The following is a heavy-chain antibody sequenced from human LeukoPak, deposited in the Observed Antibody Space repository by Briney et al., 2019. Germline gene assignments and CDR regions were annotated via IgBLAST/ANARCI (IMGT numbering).Heavy chain of an antibody. CDR2: ISNSGGST. V-gene: IGHV3-23*01. Sequence: GGSLRLSCAASGFTFSSYAMSWVRQAPGKGLEWVSAISNSGGSTYYADSVKGRFTISRDNSRNTLYLQMNSLRAEDTAVYYCAKDMTMGDGYNYLLDYWGQGTLVTVSS. CDR1: GFTFSSYA. CDR3: AKDMTMGDGYNYLLDY. J-gene: IGHJ4*02. D-gene: IGHD5-24*01.